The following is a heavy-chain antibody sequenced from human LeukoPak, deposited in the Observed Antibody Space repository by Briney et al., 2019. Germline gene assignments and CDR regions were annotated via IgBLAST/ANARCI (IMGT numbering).Heavy chain of an antibody. J-gene: IGHJ5*02. CDR1: GYTFTSYD. D-gene: IGHD4-23*01. CDR3: ARDYGANSGWFDP. V-gene: IGHV1-8*01. CDR2: MSPNSGYT. Sequence: ASVKVSCKASGYTFTSYDINWVRQATGQGLEWMGWMSPNSGYTGYAQKFQGRVTMTRDTSISTAYMELSSLRSEDTAVYYWARDYGANSGWFDPWGQGTLVTVSS.